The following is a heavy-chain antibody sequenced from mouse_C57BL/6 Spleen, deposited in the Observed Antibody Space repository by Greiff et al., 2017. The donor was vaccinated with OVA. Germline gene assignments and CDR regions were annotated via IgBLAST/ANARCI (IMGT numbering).Heavy chain of an antibody. J-gene: IGHJ4*01. CDR2: IYWDDDK. CDR1: GFSLSTSGMG. Sequence: QVTLKVSGPGILQSSQTLSLTCSFSGFSLSTSGMGVSWIRQPSGKGLEWLAHIYWDDDKRYNPSLKSRPTISKDTSRNQVFLKLTSVDTADSATYYCARWGGSSLYAMDYWGQGTSVTVSS. CDR3: ARWGGSSLYAMDY. D-gene: IGHD1-1*01. V-gene: IGHV8-12*01.